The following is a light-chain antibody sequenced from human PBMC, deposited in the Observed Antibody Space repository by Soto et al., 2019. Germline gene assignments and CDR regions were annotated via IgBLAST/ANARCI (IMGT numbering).Light chain of an antibody. CDR2: GAS. V-gene: IGKV3-20*01. CDR3: QQYGSSPLT. Sequence: EIVLTQSPGTLSLSPGERATLSCRASQIVSSSYLAWYQQKPGQAPRLLIYGASSRATGIPDRCSGSGSGTDFTLTINRLEPEDFAVYYCQQYGSSPLTFGQGTKVEIK. CDR1: QIVSSSY. J-gene: IGKJ1*01.